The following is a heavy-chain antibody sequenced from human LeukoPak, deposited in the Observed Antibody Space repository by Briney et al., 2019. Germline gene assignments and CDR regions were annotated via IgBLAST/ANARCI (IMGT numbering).Heavy chain of an antibody. J-gene: IGHJ4*02. V-gene: IGHV3-23*01. CDR3: AKGAHYDSSGYYYYDY. CDR2: ISGSGGST. CDR1: GFTFSSYA. D-gene: IGHD3-22*01. Sequence: GGSLRLSCAASGFTFSSYAMSWVRQAPGKGLEWVSAISGSGGSTYYADPVKGRFTISRDNSKNTLYLQMNSLRAEDTAVYYCAKGAHYDSSGYYYYDYWGQGTLVTVSS.